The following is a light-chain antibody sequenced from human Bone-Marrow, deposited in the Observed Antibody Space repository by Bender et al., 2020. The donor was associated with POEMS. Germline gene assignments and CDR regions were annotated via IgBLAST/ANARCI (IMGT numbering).Light chain of an antibody. CDR3: CSYADNSVWV. CDR2: DVS. V-gene: IGLV2-8*01. CDR1: SNDVGGNNY. J-gene: IGLJ3*02. Sequence: QSALTQPPSASGSPGQSVTISCTGTSNDVGGNNYVSWYQQHPGKAPKLLIYDVSDRPSGVSNRFSGSKSGNTASLTISGLQAEDEADFYCCSYADNSVWVFGGGTKLTVL.